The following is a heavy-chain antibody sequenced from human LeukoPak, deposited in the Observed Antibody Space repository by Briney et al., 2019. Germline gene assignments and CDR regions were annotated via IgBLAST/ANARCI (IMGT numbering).Heavy chain of an antibody. V-gene: IGHV1-69*04. D-gene: IGHD2-2*01. CDR2: IIPIFGIA. Sequence: VASVKVSCKASGGTFSIYAISWVRQAPGQGLEWVGRIIPIFGIANYAQTFQGRVTITADKSTSTAYMELSRLRSEDTAVYYCARKRPYVVPAALFGYYYGMDVWGQGTTVTVSS. J-gene: IGHJ6*02. CDR1: GGTFSIYA. CDR3: ARKRPYVVPAALFGYYYGMDV.